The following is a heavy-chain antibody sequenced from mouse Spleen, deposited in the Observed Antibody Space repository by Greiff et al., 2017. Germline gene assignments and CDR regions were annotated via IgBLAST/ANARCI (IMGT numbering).Heavy chain of an antibody. CDR1: GYAFSSSW. D-gene: IGHD2-4*01. CDR2: IYPGDGDT. V-gene: IGHV1-82*01. CDR3: ARPGDYDGYWYFDV. Sequence: VQLQESGPELVKPGASVKISCKASGYAFSSSWMNWVKQRPGKGLEWIGRIYPGDGDTNYNGKFKGKATLTADKSSSTAYMQLSSLTSEDSAVYFCARPGDYDGYWYFDVWGAGTTVTVSS. J-gene: IGHJ1*01.